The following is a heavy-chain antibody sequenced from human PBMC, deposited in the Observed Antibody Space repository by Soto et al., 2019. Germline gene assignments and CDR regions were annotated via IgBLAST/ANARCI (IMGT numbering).Heavy chain of an antibody. CDR3: ARGGRRSGSYADAFDI. CDR1: GFAFSTYW. Sequence: GGSLRLSCAASGFAFSTYWMSWVRQAPGKGLEWVANIKQDGSEKYYVDSVKGRFTISRDNAKNSLYLQMNSLRAEDTAVYYCARGGRRSGSYADAFDIWGQGTMVTVSS. D-gene: IGHD1-26*01. V-gene: IGHV3-7*03. J-gene: IGHJ3*02. CDR2: IKQDGSEK.